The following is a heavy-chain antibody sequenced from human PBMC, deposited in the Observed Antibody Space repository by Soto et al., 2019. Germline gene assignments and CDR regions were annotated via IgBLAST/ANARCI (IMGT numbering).Heavy chain of an antibody. CDR2: INCRSGGT. CDR3: MRGASARDSSGYPYYFDP. J-gene: IGHJ4*02. Sequence: ASVKVSCKTSGYVFTGYYLHWVRQAPGQGLEWMGWINCRSGGTTYTQKFQGRVTLTMDTSTSTAYMELSSLISDDTALYYCMRGASARDSSGYPYYFDPWGQGTLVTVSS. CDR1: GYVFTGYY. V-gene: IGHV1-2*02. D-gene: IGHD3-22*01.